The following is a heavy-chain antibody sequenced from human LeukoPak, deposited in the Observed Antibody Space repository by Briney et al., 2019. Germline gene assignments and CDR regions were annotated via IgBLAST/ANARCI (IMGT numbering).Heavy chain of an antibody. V-gene: IGHV3-15*01. CDR3: TTDWVVVVPAAISRTEDYYYMDV. CDR1: GFTFSNAW. J-gene: IGHJ6*03. D-gene: IGHD2-2*01. CDR2: IKSKTDGGTT. Sequence: GGSLRLSCAASGFTFSNAWMSWVRQAPGKGLEWVGRIKSKTDGGTTDYAAPVKGRFTISRDDSKNTLYLQMNSLKTEDTAVYYYTTDWVVVVPAAISRTEDYYYMDVWGKGTTVTVSS.